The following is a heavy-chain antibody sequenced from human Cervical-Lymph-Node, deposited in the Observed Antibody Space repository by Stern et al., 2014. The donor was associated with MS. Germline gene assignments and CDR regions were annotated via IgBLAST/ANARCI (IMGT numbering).Heavy chain of an antibody. V-gene: IGHV4-31*03. Sequence: EQLVESGPGLVKPSQPLSLTCTVSGGSISSGGYYWSWIRQHPGKGLEWIGYIYYSGSTYYNPSLKSRVTISVDTSKNQFSLKLSSVTAADTAVYYCARAKGYSYGPTEYYFDYWGQGTLVTVSS. CDR1: GGSISSGGYY. J-gene: IGHJ4*02. D-gene: IGHD5-18*01. CDR2: IYYSGST. CDR3: ARAKGYSYGPTEYYFDY.